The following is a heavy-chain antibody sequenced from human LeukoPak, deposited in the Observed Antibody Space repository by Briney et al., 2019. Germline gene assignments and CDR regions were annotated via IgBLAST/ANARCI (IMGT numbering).Heavy chain of an antibody. Sequence: ASVKVSCKASGYTITSYDINWVRQATGQQLEWMGWMNPNSGNTGYAQKFQGRVTMTRNTSISTAYRELSSLRSEDTAVYYCARGPPNWGFDYWGQGTLVTVSS. CDR1: GYTITSYD. CDR2: MNPNSGNT. J-gene: IGHJ4*02. V-gene: IGHV1-8*01. CDR3: ARGPPNWGFDY. D-gene: IGHD7-27*01.